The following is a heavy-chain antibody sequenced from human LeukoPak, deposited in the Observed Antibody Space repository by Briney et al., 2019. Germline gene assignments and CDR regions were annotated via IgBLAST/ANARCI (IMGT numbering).Heavy chain of an antibody. V-gene: IGHV1-18*01. D-gene: IGHD3-22*01. J-gene: IGHJ4*02. CDR3: ASSYDGSGYYSFQFDS. CDR2: ISGYNGNT. CDR1: GYTFTSYG. Sequence: GASVKVSCKASGYTFTSYGISWVRQAPGQGLEWMGWISGYNGNTNYTQKVQGRVTMTTDTSTNTAYMELRSLRSDDTAVYYCASSYDGSGYYSFQFDSWGQGTLVTVSS.